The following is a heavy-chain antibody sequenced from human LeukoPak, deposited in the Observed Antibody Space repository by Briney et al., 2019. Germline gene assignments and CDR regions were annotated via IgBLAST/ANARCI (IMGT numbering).Heavy chain of an antibody. J-gene: IGHJ4*02. D-gene: IGHD3-22*01. V-gene: IGHV4-39*01. Sequence: PSETLSLTCTVSGGSISSSSYYWGWIRQPPGKGLEWLGSIHSSGGTYYNPSLRSRVTISVDTSKNEFSLKLSSVTAADRAVYFCAKHEGSYYDKSGYTFDFWGQGTLVTVSS. CDR2: IHSSGGT. CDR3: AKHEGSYYDKSGYTFDF. CDR1: GGSISSSSYY.